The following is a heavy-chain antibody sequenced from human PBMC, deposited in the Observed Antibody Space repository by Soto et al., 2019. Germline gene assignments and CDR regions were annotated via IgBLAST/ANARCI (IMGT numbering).Heavy chain of an antibody. D-gene: IGHD2-2*01. CDR2: LNPSTEIK. Sequence: ASVKVSCKTSGYTFSASDVHWARRAPGRGFQWRGWLNPSTEIKTFPEFFPGGITMTRDTSTNTVHMELNMLTSDDTAVYYCMRGGCRDAPLAYWGQRSHVPVSS. CDR3: MRGGCRDAPLAY. CDR1: GYTFSASD. J-gene: IGHJ4*02. V-gene: IGHV1-2*02.